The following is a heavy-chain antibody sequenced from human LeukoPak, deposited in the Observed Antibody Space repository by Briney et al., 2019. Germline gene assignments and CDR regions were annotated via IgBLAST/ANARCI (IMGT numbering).Heavy chain of an antibody. CDR3: ATGGYYDSSGYYPWYFDY. D-gene: IGHD3-22*01. CDR1: GFTVSSNY. J-gene: IGHJ4*02. V-gene: IGHV3-53*05. CDR2: IYRGGST. Sequence: GGSLRLSCAASGFTVSSNYMSWVRQAPGKGLEWASVIYRGGSTNYADSVKGRFTVSRDNSKTTLYLQMNSLRAEDTAVYYCATGGYYDSSGYYPWYFDYWGQGTLVTVSS.